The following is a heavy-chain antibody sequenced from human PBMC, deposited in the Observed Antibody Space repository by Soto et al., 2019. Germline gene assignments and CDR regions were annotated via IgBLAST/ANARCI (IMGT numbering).Heavy chain of an antibody. V-gene: IGHV3-30*18. CDR1: GFTFSSYG. D-gene: IGHD1-1*01. Sequence: ESGGGVVQPGRSLRLSCAASGFTFSSYGMHWVRQAPGKGLEWVAVISYDGSNKYYADSVKGRFTNSRDNSKNTLYLQMNSLRAEDTAVYYCAKMSTGTTTGGGDYWGQGTLVTVSS. CDR3: AKMSTGTTTGGGDY. J-gene: IGHJ4*02. CDR2: ISYDGSNK.